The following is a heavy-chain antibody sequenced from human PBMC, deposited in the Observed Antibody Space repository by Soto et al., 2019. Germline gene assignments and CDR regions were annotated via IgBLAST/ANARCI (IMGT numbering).Heavy chain of an antibody. D-gene: IGHD3-16*02. CDR3: ASGGHFVFDY. CDR1: GGSISSNCW. V-gene: IGHV4-4*02. J-gene: IGHJ4*02. Sequence: QVQLQESGPGLVKPSGTLSLTCGVSGGSISSNCWWTWVRQSPGKGLAWIGEIYYSGSANYNPSLQSRVIIPLHKSENQFALNRSTMTTTDKAEYYCASGGHFVFDYGGKGTLVTVSS. CDR2: IYYSGSA.